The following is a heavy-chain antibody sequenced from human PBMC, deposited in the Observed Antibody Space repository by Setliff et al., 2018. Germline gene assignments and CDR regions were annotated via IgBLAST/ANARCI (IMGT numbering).Heavy chain of an antibody. CDR3: ARGRNVAARLLDS. Sequence: SETLSLTCTVSGASLSSGTYYWGWIRQPPGKGLEWIGQIYTSWSTNYNPSLKSRVTISVDTSKNQFSLKLNAVTAADTAVYYCARGRNVAARLLDSWGQGARVTVSS. V-gene: IGHV4-61*01. CDR1: GASLSSGTYY. J-gene: IGHJ4*02. D-gene: IGHD6-6*01. CDR2: IYTSWST.